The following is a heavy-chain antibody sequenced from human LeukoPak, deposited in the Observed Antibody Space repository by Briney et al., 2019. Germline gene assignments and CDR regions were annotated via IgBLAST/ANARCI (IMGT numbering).Heavy chain of an antibody. Sequence: SVRVSCKDSGGTFSSYAISWVRQAPGQGLERMGRIIPIFGIANYAQKFQGRVTITADKSTSTAYMELSSLRSEDTAVYYCARIGLCSGGSCYVDYWGQGTLVTVSS. D-gene: IGHD2-15*01. J-gene: IGHJ4*02. CDR3: ARIGLCSGGSCYVDY. CDR2: IIPIFGIA. V-gene: IGHV1-69*04. CDR1: GGTFSSYA.